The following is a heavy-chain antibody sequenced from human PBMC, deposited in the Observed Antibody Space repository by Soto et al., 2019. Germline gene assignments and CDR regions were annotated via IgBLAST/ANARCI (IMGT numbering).Heavy chain of an antibody. CDR1: GGTLSSFINYP. CDR2: IVPNVGTV. J-gene: IGHJ4*02. V-gene: IGHV1-69*06. CDR3: ARRDTSGFLRYFDN. Sequence: QMQRVQSGAEVKKPGSSVKVSCKASGGTLSSFINYPINWVRQAPGQGLEWMGGIVPNVGTVNYAQKFQGRVTITADKSTGTAYMEVSSLRSEDTALYYCARRDTSGFLRYFDNWGQGTLVTVSS. D-gene: IGHD3-3*01.